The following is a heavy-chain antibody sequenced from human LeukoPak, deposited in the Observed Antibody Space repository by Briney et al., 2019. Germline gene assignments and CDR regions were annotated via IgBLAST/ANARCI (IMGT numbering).Heavy chain of an antibody. J-gene: IGHJ5*02. CDR2: IYNSGST. CDR3: AKTVVPNNWFDP. D-gene: IGHD4-23*01. Sequence: PSETLSLTCTVSGGSISSYYWSWIRQPPGKGLEWIAYIYNSGSTNYNPSLKSRVTISVDTSKNQFSLKLSSVTAADTAVYYCAKTVVPNNWFDPWGQGTLVTVSS. CDR1: GGSISSYY. V-gene: IGHV4-59*03.